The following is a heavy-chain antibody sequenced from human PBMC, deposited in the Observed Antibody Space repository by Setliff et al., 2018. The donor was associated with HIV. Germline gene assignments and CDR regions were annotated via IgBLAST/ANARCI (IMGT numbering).Heavy chain of an antibody. D-gene: IGHD3-9*01. J-gene: IGHJ3*02. V-gene: IGHV1-69*06. CDR1: GGTFSTYS. CDR3: AENRSPSIFSAPTNAFGI. CDR2: IIPIFGKT. Sequence: SVKVSCKGFGGTFSTYSLSWVRQAPGQGLEWMGGIIPIFGKTNYAQKFQGRVTITADKSTTTAFMDLSGLRSEDTAVYYCAENRSPSIFSAPTNAFGIWGQGTMVTVSS.